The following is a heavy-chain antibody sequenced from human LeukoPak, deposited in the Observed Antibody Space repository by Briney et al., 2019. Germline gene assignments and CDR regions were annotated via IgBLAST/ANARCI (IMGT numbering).Heavy chain of an antibody. CDR1: GFTFSNAW. Sequence: GXXLRLSCAAPGFTFSNAWMSWVRQAPGKGVEWVGRIKSKTDGCTTDYAAAVKGRFTISREDTKKAMYMQINSLKTEDTAVYYCTRDFWSGYSIDPWGQGTLVTVSS. CDR3: TRDFWSGYSIDP. J-gene: IGHJ5*02. CDR2: IKSKTDGCTT. D-gene: IGHD3-3*01. V-gene: IGHV3-15*01.